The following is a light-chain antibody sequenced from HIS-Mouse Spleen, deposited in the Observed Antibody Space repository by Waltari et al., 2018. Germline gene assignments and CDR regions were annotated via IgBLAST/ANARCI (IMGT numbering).Light chain of an antibody. Sequence: QSALTQPASVSGSPGQSITISCTGTSSDVGGYNYVPWYQQHPGKAPKLTIYDVSNRPSGVSNRFSGSKSGNTASLTISGLQAEDEADYYCSSYTSSSTPWVFGGGTKLTVL. CDR2: DVS. CDR1: SSDVGGYNY. V-gene: IGLV2-14*03. CDR3: SSYTSSSTPWV. J-gene: IGLJ3*02.